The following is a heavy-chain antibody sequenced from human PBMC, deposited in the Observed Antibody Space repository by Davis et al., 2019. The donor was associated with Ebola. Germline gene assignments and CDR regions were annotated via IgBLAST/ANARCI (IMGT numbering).Heavy chain of an antibody. J-gene: IGHJ4*02. D-gene: IGHD7-27*01. Sequence: HSQTLSLTCDISGDSVSSVAWNWIRQSPSRGLEWLGKTYYSSKWYNDYAVSVRSRITFNPDTSKNQFSLQLNSVTPEDTAVYYCARFTWGSRGVDYWGQGTLVTVSS. CDR3: ARFTWGSRGVDY. CDR2: TYYSSKWYN. V-gene: IGHV6-1*01. CDR1: GDSVSSVA.